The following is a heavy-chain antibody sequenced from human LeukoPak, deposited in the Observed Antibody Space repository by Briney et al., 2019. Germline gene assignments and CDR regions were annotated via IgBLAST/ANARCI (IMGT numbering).Heavy chain of an antibody. J-gene: IGHJ4*02. Sequence: GGSLRLSCAASGFTFSSYAMSWVRQAPGKGLEWVSAISGSGGSTYYADSVKGRFTISRDNSKNTLYLQMNSLRAEDTAVYYCAKDLTLYYGSGSGVFDYWGQGTLVTVSS. CDR3: AKDLTLYYGSGSGVFDY. V-gene: IGHV3-23*01. D-gene: IGHD3-10*01. CDR2: ISGSGGST. CDR1: GFTFSSYA.